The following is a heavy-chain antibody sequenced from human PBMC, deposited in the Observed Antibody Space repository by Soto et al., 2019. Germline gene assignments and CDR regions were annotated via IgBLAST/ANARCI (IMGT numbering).Heavy chain of an antibody. CDR3: ARHVRVGPSMMPGDYRYYFDY. D-gene: IGHD4-17*01. CDR2: IYYSGST. J-gene: IGHJ4*02. Sequence: SETLSLTCTVSGGSISSYYWSWIRQPPGKGLEWIGYIYYSGSTNYNPSLKSRVTISVDTSKNQFSLKLSSVTAADTAVYYCARHVRVGPSMMPGDYRYYFDYWGQGTLVTVSS. V-gene: IGHV4-59*08. CDR1: GGSISSYY.